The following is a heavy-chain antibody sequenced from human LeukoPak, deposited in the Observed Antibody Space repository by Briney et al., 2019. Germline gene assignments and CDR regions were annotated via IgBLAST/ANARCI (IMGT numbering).Heavy chain of an antibody. CDR3: ARERGTNYYDSSGSYFDY. CDR2: IIPIFGTA. J-gene: IGHJ4*02. CDR1: GGTFSSYA. Sequence: SVKVSCKASGGTFSSYAISWVRQAPGQGLEWMGGIIPIFGTANYAQKFQGRVTITADESTSTAYKELSSLRSEDTAVYYCARERGTNYYDSSGSYFDYWGQGTLVTVSS. D-gene: IGHD3-22*01. V-gene: IGHV1-69*13.